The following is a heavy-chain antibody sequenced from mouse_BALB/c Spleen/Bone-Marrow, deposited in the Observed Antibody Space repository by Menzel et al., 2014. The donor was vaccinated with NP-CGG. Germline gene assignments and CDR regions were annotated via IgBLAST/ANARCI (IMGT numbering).Heavy chain of an antibody. CDR3: AGLSLGQYYLDY. J-gene: IGHJ2*01. CDR1: GYAFTSSC. CDR2: IYPGNGDT. V-gene: IGHV1-82*01. D-gene: IGHD3-1*01. Sequence: QVHVKQSGPELVKPGASVKISCKASGYAFTSSCMNWVKQRRGQGLEWIGWIYPGNGDTNYNRKFKGKATLTADKSSSTAHIHLHTLTYADSSVYFCAGLSLGQYYLDYWGQGTPVTVSS.